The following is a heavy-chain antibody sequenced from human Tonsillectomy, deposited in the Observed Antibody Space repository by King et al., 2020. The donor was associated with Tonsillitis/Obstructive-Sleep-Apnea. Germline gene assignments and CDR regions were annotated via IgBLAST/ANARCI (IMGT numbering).Heavy chain of an antibody. J-gene: IGHJ6*02. Sequence: VQLVESGAEVKKPGASVKVSCKASGYTFTSYGISWVRQAPGQGLEWMGWISAYNGNTNYAQKLQGRVTMTTDTSTSTAYMELRSLRSDDTAVHYCAREGDIGGSGWYGVRYYYGMDVWGQGTTVTVSS. CDR2: ISAYNGNT. V-gene: IGHV1-18*01. CDR3: AREGDIGGSGWYGVRYYYGMDV. CDR1: GYTFTSYG. D-gene: IGHD6-19*01.